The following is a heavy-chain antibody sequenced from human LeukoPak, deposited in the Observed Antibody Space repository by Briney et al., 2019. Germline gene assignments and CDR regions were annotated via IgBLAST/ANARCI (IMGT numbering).Heavy chain of an antibody. V-gene: IGHV3-33*01. D-gene: IGHD6-13*01. CDR3: ARGRAAAGWFDY. CDR1: GFTFSSYG. CDR2: IWYDGSNK. J-gene: IGHJ4*02. Sequence: PGGPLRLSCAASGFTFSSYGMHWVRQAPGKGLEWVAVIWYDGSNKYYADSVKGRFTISRDNSKNTLYLQMNSLRAEDTAVYYCARGRAAAGWFDYWGQGTLVTVSS.